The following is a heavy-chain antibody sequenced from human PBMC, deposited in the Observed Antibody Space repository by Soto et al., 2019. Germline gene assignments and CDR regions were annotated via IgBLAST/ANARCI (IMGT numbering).Heavy chain of an antibody. CDR3: ARTYYFGSGSYDFALYL. CDR1: GGSFSGYY. CDR2: INLGGST. V-gene: IGHV4-34*01. J-gene: IGHJ5*02. D-gene: IGHD3-10*01. Sequence: QVQLQQWGAGLLKSSETLSLTCAVYGGSFSGYYWTWIRQPPGKGLEWIGEINLGGSTNYNPSLKGRVTISSDTSKTQFSLNLCSVTAADTAVYYCARTYYFGSGSYDFALYLWGQGTLVTVSS.